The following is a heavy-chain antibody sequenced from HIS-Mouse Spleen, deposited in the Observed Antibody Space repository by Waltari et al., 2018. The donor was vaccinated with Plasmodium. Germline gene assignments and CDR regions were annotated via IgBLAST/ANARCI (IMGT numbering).Heavy chain of an antibody. D-gene: IGHD6-13*01. Sequence: EVQLVESGGGLVPPGGSMSLSLAASGFTFRSYWMSGFRQAPGKGREGVANIKQVGSEKYYVDSVKGRFTISRDNAKNSLYLQMNSLRAEDTAVYYCASSWYWYFDLWGRGTLVTVSS. CDR3: ASSWYWYFDL. V-gene: IGHV3-7*01. CDR2: IKQVGSEK. J-gene: IGHJ2*01. CDR1: GFTFRSYW.